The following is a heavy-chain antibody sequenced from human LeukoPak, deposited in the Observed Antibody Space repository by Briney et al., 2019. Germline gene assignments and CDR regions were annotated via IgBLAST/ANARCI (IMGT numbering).Heavy chain of an antibody. J-gene: IGHJ6*02. D-gene: IGHD2/OR15-2a*01. CDR1: GFTFSSYG. CDR2: IWCDGSNK. CDR3: ARGSMADYYYYGMDV. Sequence: GRSLRLSCAASGFTFSSYGMHWVRRAPGKGLEWVAVIWCDGSNKYYADSVKGRFTISRDNSKNMLYLQMNSLRAEDTAVYYCARGSMADYYYYGMDVWGQGTTATVSS. V-gene: IGHV3-33*01.